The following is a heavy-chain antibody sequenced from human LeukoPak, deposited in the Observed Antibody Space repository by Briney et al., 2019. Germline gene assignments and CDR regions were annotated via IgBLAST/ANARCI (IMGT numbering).Heavy chain of an antibody. Sequence: GGSLRLSCAASGFTFSSYAMSWVRQAPGKGLEWVSAISGSGGSTYYADSVKGRFTISRDNSKNTLYLQMNSLRAKDTAVYYCAKFPFITMIVVVIPFDYWGQGTLVTVSS. J-gene: IGHJ4*02. D-gene: IGHD3-22*01. V-gene: IGHV3-23*01. CDR2: ISGSGGST. CDR1: GFTFSSYA. CDR3: AKFPFITMIVVVIPFDY.